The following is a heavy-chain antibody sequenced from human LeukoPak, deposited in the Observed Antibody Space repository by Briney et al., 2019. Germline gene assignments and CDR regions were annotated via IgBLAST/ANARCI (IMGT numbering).Heavy chain of an antibody. CDR2: ISYSGNT. D-gene: IGHD5-18*01. J-gene: IGHJ4*02. Sequence: SETLSLTCTVSGGSISSSSYYWAWIRQPPGKGLEWIGSISYSGNTYYNPSLKSRVTISVDTSKNQFSLRLSSVTAADTAVYYCAREGFSHSYGYPTLDYFDCWGQGTLVTVSS. V-gene: IGHV4-39*07. CDR3: AREGFSHSYGYPTLDYFDC. CDR1: GGSISSSSYY.